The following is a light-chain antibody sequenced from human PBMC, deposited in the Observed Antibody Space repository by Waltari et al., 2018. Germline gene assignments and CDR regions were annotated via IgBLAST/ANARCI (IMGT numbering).Light chain of an antibody. Sequence: QSVLTQPPSVSAAPGQMVSISCSGRSSTIGINSVSWYQKLPDTAPKLLIYENFQRPSGIPHRFYGSKSGTSATLDITGLQTGDEGDYYCATWDSSLSAGVFGTGTKVTVL. J-gene: IGLJ1*01. CDR3: ATWDSSLSAGV. CDR2: ENF. V-gene: IGLV1-51*01. CDR1: SSTIGINS.